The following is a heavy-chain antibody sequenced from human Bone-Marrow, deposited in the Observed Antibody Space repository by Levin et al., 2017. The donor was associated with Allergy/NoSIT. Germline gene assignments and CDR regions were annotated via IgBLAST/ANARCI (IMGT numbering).Heavy chain of an antibody. J-gene: IGHJ6*02. Sequence: LSLTCAASGFTFDDYAMHWVRQAPGKGLEWVSGISWNSGSIGYADSVKGRFTISRDNAKNSLYLQMNSLRAEDTALYYCAKDSKYSSSGRDYYGMDVWGQGTTVTVSS. V-gene: IGHV3-9*01. CDR3: AKDSKYSSSGRDYYGMDV. D-gene: IGHD6-6*01. CDR1: GFTFDDYA. CDR2: ISWNSGSI.